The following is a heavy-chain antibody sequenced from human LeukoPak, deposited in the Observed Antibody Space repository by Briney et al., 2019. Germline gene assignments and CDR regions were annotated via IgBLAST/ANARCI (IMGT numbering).Heavy chain of an antibody. CDR2: ISGYNGNT. Sequence: ASVKVSCKTSGYNFRNHGISWVRQAPGQGLEWMGWISGYNGNTNYAEKFQGRVTMTTDTSTSTAYMELGSLRSDDTAVYYCARDSDSSGDIPKWYFDLWGRGTLITVSS. V-gene: IGHV1-18*01. D-gene: IGHD6-19*01. CDR1: GYNFRNHG. J-gene: IGHJ2*01. CDR3: ARDSDSSGDIPKWYFDL.